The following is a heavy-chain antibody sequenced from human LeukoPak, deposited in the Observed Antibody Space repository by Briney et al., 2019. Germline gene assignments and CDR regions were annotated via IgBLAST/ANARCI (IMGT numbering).Heavy chain of an antibody. Sequence: SETLSLTCTVSGGSISSYYWSWIRQPPGKGLEWIGYIYYSGSTNYNPSLKSRVTISVDTSKNQFSLKLSSVTAADTAVYYCARHGLWNYRGFDYWGQGTLVTVSS. J-gene: IGHJ4*02. CDR1: GGSISSYY. V-gene: IGHV4-59*08. CDR3: ARHGLWNYRGFDY. D-gene: IGHD1-7*01. CDR2: IYYSGST.